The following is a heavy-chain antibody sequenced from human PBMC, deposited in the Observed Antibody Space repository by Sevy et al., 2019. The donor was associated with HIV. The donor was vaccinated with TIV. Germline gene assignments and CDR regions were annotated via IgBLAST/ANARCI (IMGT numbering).Heavy chain of an antibody. Sequence: ASVKVSCKASGYTFTNYDINWVRQATGQGLEWMGWMNPNSGNTGYAQKFQGRVTMTRNTSISTAYMELSSLRAEDTAVYYCAKDRVSGTYYTGDFDYWGQGTLVTVSS. CDR1: GYTFTNYD. CDR3: AKDRVSGTYYTGDFDY. V-gene: IGHV1-8*01. CDR2: MNPNSGNT. D-gene: IGHD3-10*01. J-gene: IGHJ4*02.